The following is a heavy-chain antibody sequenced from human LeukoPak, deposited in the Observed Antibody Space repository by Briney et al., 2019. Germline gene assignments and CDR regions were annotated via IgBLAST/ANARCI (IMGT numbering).Heavy chain of an antibody. CDR3: AGLRYHGGNTV. CDR2: IYHSGST. D-gene: IGHD4-23*01. CDR1: GGSISSSNW. V-gene: IGHV4-4*02. Sequence: PSGTLSLTCAVSGGSISSSNWWSWVRQPPGKGLEWIGEIYHSGSTNYNPSLKSRVTISVDKSKNQFSLKMNSLTAADTAEYYCAGLRYHGGNTVWGQGTPVTVSS. J-gene: IGHJ4*02.